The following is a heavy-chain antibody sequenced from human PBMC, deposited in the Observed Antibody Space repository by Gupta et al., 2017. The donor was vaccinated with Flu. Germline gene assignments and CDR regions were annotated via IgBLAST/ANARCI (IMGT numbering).Heavy chain of an antibody. J-gene: IGHJ4*02. CDR1: YY. V-gene: IGHV4-59*01. CDR3: ARGLHSNGETTWYGIGY. Sequence: YYGSWIRQPPGKGPEWIGYIHYSGRTNYNPSLKSRVTISVDTSKNQYSLKLSSVTAADTAVYYCARGLHSNGETTWYGIGYWGQGTLVTVSS. CDR2: IHYSGRT. D-gene: IGHD3-10*01.